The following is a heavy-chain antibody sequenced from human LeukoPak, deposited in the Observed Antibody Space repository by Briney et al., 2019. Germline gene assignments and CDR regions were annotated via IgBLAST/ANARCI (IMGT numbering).Heavy chain of an antibody. D-gene: IGHD2/OR15-2a*01. CDR1: GGTFSSYA. CDR2: IIPIFGTA. V-gene: IGHV1-69*13. Sequence: SVKVSCKASGGTFSSYAISWVRQAPGQGLEWMGGIIPIFGTANYAQKFQGRVTITADESTSTTYMELSSLRSEDTAVYYCARDFLPLYELGSMSAFDTWGQGTMVTVSS. J-gene: IGHJ3*02. CDR3: ARDFLPLYELGSMSAFDT.